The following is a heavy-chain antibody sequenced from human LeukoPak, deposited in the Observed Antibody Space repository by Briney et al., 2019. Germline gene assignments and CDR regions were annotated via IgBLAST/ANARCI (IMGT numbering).Heavy chain of an antibody. V-gene: IGHV5-51*01. CDR3: ARHYSDSSAYSYRYYGMDA. D-gene: IGHD3-22*01. J-gene: IGHJ6*02. CDR2: IYPGDSDI. Sequence: GESLKISCKASGYSFTSYWIGWVRQMPGKGLEWTGIIYPGDSDIRYSPSFQGQVTISADKSISTAYLQWSSLKASDTAIYYCARHYSDSSAYSYRYYGMDAWGQGTTVTVSS. CDR1: GYSFTSYW.